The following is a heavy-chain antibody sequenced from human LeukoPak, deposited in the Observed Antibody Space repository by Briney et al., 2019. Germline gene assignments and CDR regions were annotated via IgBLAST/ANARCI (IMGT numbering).Heavy chain of an antibody. CDR3: ARQLGSGWSDASDV. CDR1: GGSISSADYF. CDR2: IHYSGST. Sequence: SQTLSLTCTVSGGSISSADYFWSWIRQHPGKGLEWIGYIHYSGSTYYNPSLKSRVTISVDTSKNQFSLKLSSVTAADTAVYYCARQLGSGWSDASDVWGQGTMVTVSS. D-gene: IGHD6-19*01. V-gene: IGHV4-31*03. J-gene: IGHJ3*01.